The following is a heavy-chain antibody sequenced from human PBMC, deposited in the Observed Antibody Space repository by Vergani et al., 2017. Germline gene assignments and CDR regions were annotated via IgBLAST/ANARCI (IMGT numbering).Heavy chain of an antibody. CDR2: INHRGST. CDR3: ASGRYCSGGSCRTRRGGLFDY. J-gene: IGHJ4*02. D-gene: IGHD2-15*01. CDR1: GGSFSGYY. Sequence: QVQLQQWGAGLLKTSETLSLTCAVYGGSFSGYYWSWIRQPPGKGLEWIGEINHRGSTNYNPSLKSRVTISVDTSKNQFSLKLSSVTAADTAVYYCASGRYCSGGSCRTRRGGLFDYWGQGTLVTVSS. V-gene: IGHV4-34*01.